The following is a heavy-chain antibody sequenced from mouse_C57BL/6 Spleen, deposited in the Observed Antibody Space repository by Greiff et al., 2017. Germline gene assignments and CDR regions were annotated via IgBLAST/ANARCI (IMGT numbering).Heavy chain of an antibody. D-gene: IGHD2-1*01. CDR3: ARLWVSYGNYERRYYAMDY. V-gene: IGHV5-4*03. CDR2: ISDGGSYT. J-gene: IGHJ4*01. CDR1: GFTFSSYA. Sequence: DVMLVESGGGLVKPGGSLKLSCAASGFTFSSYAMSWVRQTPDKRLEWVATISDGGSYTYYPDNVKGRFTISRDNAKNNLYLQMSHLKSEDTAMYYCARLWVSYGNYERRYYAMDYWGQGTSVTVSS.